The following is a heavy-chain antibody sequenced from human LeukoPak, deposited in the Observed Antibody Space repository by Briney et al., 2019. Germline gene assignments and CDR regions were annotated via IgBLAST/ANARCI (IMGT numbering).Heavy chain of an antibody. CDR1: GYTFTGYY. Sequence: ASVKVSCKASGYTFTGYYMHWVRQAPGQGLEWMGWINPNSGGTNYAQKFQGRVTMTRDTSIRTAYMELSRLRSDDTAVYYCARAYGSGSYYNEFDYWGQGTLVTVSS. CDR2: INPNSGGT. J-gene: IGHJ4*02. D-gene: IGHD3-10*01. V-gene: IGHV1-2*02. CDR3: ARAYGSGSYYNEFDY.